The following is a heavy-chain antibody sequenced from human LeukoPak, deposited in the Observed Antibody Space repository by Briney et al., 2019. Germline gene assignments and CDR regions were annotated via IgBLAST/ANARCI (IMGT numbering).Heavy chain of an antibody. CDR2: ISYDGSNK. CDR1: GFTFSSYA. V-gene: IGHV3-30-3*01. CDR3: AREGQWLSAFDI. D-gene: IGHD6-19*01. J-gene: IGHJ3*02. Sequence: GGSLRLSCAASGFTFSSYAMHWVRQAPGKGLEWVAVISYDGSNKYYADSVKGRFTISRDNSKNTLYLQMNSLRAEDTAVYYCAREGQWLSAFDIWGQGTMVTVSS.